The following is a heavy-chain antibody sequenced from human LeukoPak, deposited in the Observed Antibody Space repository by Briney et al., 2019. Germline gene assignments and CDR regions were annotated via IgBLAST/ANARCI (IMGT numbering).Heavy chain of an antibody. J-gene: IGHJ6*04. Sequence: SVKVSCKASGCTFSSYAISWVRQAPGQGLEWMGGIIPIFGTANYAQKFQGRVTITADESTSTAYMELSSLRSEDTAVYYCARPLQPVPRGSSGYDLSGMDVWGKGTTVTVSS. V-gene: IGHV1-69*01. CDR2: IIPIFGTA. D-gene: IGHD5-12*01. CDR1: GCTFSSYA. CDR3: ARPLQPVPRGSSGYDLSGMDV.